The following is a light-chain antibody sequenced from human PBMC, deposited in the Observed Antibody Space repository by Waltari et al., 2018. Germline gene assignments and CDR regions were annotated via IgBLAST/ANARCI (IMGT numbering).Light chain of an antibody. CDR1: QTVGNNY. Sequence: EIVLTQSPGTLSLSPGERATLSCRASQTVGNNYLAWYQQKPGQAPRLLIYGASSMATGIPDRFSGSGSGTDFTVTISRLEPEDFAVYYCQQYSNSPQTFGPGTKVEIK. V-gene: IGKV3-20*01. CDR3: QQYSNSPQT. J-gene: IGKJ1*01. CDR2: GAS.